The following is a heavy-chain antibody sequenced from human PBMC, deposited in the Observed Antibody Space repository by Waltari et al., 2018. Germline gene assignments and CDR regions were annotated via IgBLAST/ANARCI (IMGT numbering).Heavy chain of an antibody. V-gene: IGHV3-74*01. CDR3: ARVARKTYSSPVPGRDYYYGMDV. CDR2: INSYGSDT. D-gene: IGHD6-13*01. CDR1: GFTFSRYC. Sequence: EEQLVESGGGLIQPGESLRVSCVVSGFTFSRYCMNWVRQAPGNGLVCAELINSYGSDTSNADYVKGRFTNSRDNGKNTVYLKMKSLRAEETAVYYCARVARKTYSSPVPGRDYYYGMDVWGLGTTVTVSS. J-gene: IGHJ6*02.